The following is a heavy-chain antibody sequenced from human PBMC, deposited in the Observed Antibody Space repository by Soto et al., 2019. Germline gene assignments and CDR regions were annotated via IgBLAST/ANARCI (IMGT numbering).Heavy chain of an antibody. CDR1: GGSFSGYF. J-gene: IGHJ5*02. D-gene: IGHD2-2*01. CDR3: ARGLPPFVVVPAAMAGVWFDP. CDR2: IYYSGST. V-gene: IGHV4-34*01. Sequence: SETLSLTCAVYGGSFSGYFWGWIRQPPGKGLEWIGSIYYSGSTYYNPSLKSRVTISVDTSKNQFSLKLSSVTAADTAVYYCARGLPPFVVVPAAMAGVWFDPWGQGTLVTVS.